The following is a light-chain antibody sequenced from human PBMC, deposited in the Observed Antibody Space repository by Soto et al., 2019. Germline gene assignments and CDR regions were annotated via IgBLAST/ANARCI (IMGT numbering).Light chain of an antibody. CDR1: QSVFSK. CDR2: GAS. Sequence: EIVMTQSPATLSVSPGERATLSSRASQSVFSKLAWYQQKPGRAPRLLIYGASSRPTGIPARFSGSGSGTEFTLTISSLQSEDFAVYYCQQYNNWPRTFGQGTKVDIK. CDR3: QQYNNWPRT. V-gene: IGKV3-15*01. J-gene: IGKJ1*01.